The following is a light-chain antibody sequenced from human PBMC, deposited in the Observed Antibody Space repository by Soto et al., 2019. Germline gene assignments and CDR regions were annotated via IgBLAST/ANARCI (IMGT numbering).Light chain of an antibody. J-gene: IGKJ4*01. CDR2: SGD. Sequence: EVVVTQSPDTLSLSPGETATLSCRASQSVSSSVAWYQHKPGQSPRLVVYSGDERAPGIPPRFSGSGSGTDFTLTISSLLSEDFAVYSCQQYNNWPLTFGGGTKVDI. CDR3: QQYNNWPLT. V-gene: IGKV3-15*01. CDR1: QSVSSS.